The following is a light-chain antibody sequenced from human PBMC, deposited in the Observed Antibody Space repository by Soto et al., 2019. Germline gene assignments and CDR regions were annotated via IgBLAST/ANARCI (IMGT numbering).Light chain of an antibody. CDR3: QQCGPSLKYT. Sequence: EIVLTQSPGTLSLSPGERATLSCRASQTVSGSYLAWYQQKPGQAPRLLIYGATNRATGIPDRFSGGGSGTDFTLTISRLEAEDFAVYYCQQCGPSLKYTFGQGTKLEI. V-gene: IGKV3-20*01. J-gene: IGKJ2*01. CDR2: GAT. CDR1: QTVSGSY.